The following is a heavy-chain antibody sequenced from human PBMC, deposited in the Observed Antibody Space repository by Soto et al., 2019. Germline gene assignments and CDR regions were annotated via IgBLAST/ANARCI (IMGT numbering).Heavy chain of an antibody. CDR1: GYTFTGYY. D-gene: IGHD6-13*01. V-gene: IGHV1-2*04. Sequence: ASVKVSCKASGYTFTGYYMHWVRQAPGQGLEWMGWINPNSGGTNYAQKFQGWVTMTKDTSISTAYMELSRLRSDDTAVYYCASGGYSSSWYLFSYYYGMDVWGQGTTVTVSS. CDR3: ASGGYSSSWYLFSYYYGMDV. CDR2: INPNSGGT. J-gene: IGHJ6*02.